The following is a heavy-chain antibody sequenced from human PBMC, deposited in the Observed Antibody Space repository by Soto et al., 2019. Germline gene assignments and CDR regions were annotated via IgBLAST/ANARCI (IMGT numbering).Heavy chain of an antibody. J-gene: IGHJ6*02. CDR2: IGTAGDT. D-gene: IGHD6-13*01. CDR3: ARDSRYSRGYYYGMDV. CDR1: GFTFSSYD. V-gene: IGHV3-13*04. Sequence: GGSLRLSCAASGFTFSSYDMHWVRQATGKGLEWVSAIGTAGDTYYPGSVKGRFTISRENAKNSLYLQMNSLRAGDTAVYYCARDSRYSRGYYYGMDVWGQGTTVTVSS.